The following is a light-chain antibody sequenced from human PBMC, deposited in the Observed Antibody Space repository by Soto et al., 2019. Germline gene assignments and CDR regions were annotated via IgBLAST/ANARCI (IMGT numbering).Light chain of an antibody. Sequence: EIVMTQSPATLSVSPGERATLSCRASQSVRSNFAWYQQKPGQAPRLLIYGASTRATGIPARFSGSGSGTEFTLTISSLQSEDFAVYYCQQYNNWTAITFGQGTRMAIK. CDR1: QSVRSN. J-gene: IGKJ5*01. CDR3: QQYNNWTAIT. V-gene: IGKV3D-15*01. CDR2: GAS.